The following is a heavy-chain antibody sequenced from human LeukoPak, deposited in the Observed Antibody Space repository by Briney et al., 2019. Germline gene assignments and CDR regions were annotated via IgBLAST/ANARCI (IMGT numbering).Heavy chain of an antibody. CDR1: GFSFSAHW. D-gene: IGHD2-8*01. J-gene: IGHJ4*02. Sequence: GGSLRLSCAASGFSFSAHWMHWVRQAPGKGLVWVAQINGDATATNYAGSVKGRFTISRDNAKNTVHLQMSTLTAEDTAVYYCAKDKWWGASDHWGRGSLVTVSS. CDR3: AKDKWWGASDH. V-gene: IGHV3-74*01. CDR2: INGDATAT.